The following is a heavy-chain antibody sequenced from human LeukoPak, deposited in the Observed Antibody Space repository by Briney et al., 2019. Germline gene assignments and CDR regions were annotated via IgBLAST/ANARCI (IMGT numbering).Heavy chain of an antibody. D-gene: IGHD5-24*01. V-gene: IGHV3-7*01. CDR3: AKLLGTATTYDS. CDR1: EFSFSVNW. J-gene: IGHJ4*02. Sequence: PGGSLRVSCEAPEFSFSVNWMSWGRQPPRKGLHWVASINPDGSQKLYVDSVEGRFTISRDNTKSSLYLQMNSLGAEDTAMYYCAKLLGTATTYDSWGRGTRVTVSS. CDR2: INPDGSQK.